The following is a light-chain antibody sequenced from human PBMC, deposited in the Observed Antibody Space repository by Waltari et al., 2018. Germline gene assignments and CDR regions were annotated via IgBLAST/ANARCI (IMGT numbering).Light chain of an antibody. CDR1: QSISSH. CDR2: DAS. V-gene: IGKV3-11*01. CDR3: QHGHTWPLS. Sequence: EIVLTQSPATLSLSPGERPTLSCWASQSISSHIAWYQHKPGQAPRLLVYDASNRATGIPARFSGSGSGTDFTLTIGSLEPEDFAVYYCQHGHTWPLSFGGGTKVEI. J-gene: IGKJ4*01.